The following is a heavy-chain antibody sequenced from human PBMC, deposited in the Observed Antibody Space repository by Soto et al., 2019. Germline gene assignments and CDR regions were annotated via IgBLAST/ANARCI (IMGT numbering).Heavy chain of an antibody. V-gene: IGHV3-33*01. J-gene: IGHJ5*02. CDR1: GFTFSSYG. CDR2: IWYDGSNK. CDR3: ARDMHPGFTHYFDP. Sequence: GGSLRLSCAASGFTFSSYGMHWVRQAPGKGLEWVAVIWYDGSNKYYADSVKGRFTISRDNSKNTLYLQMNSLRAEDTALYYCARDMHPGFTHYFDPWGQGTLVTVSS. D-gene: IGHD1-26*01.